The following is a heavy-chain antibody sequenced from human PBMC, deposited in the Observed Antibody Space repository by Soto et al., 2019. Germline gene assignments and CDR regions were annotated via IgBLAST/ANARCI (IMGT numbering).Heavy chain of an antibody. D-gene: IGHD3-22*01. J-gene: IGHJ3*01. CDR1: GGTFTKYA. CDR2: IVPLPGTT. Sequence: QVQRVQSGAAVRKPGSSVKVSCKASGGTFTKYAITWVRQAPRQGVEWMGGIVPLPGTTNYAQKFRGRVTISADESTSTAYLELRSLRSEDTAVYYCASEVGGLGRSSGRPDYALDAWGQGTMVIVSS. CDR3: ASEVGGLGRSSGRPDYALDA. V-gene: IGHV1-69*01.